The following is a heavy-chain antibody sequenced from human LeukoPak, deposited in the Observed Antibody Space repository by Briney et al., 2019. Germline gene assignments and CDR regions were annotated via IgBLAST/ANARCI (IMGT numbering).Heavy chain of an antibody. CDR3: GNHDSRGKFDY. J-gene: IGHJ4*02. CDR1: GYTFTSYG. Sequence: ASVKVSCKASGYTFTSYGISWVRQAPGQGLEWMGWVSGYNGNTKYAQKFQGRVTMTTDTSTSTAYMELRSLRSDDTAVYFCGNHDSRGKFDYWGQGTLVTVSS. CDR2: VSGYNGNT. D-gene: IGHD3-22*01. V-gene: IGHV1-18*01.